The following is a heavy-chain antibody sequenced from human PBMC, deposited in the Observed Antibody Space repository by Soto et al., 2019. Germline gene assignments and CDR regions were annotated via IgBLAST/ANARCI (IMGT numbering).Heavy chain of an antibody. CDR3: VRTDRDFYGLDV. J-gene: IGHJ6*02. Sequence: EVQLVESGGGLVQPGGSLRLSCEASGFTFRNYDMHWDRQGTGKGLEWVSGISAAGDPDYADSVEGRFTISRENAQNSFFLQMNSLRVSDTGVYYCVRTDRDFYGLDVWGQGTTVIVSS. CDR2: ISAAGDP. CDR1: GFTFRNYD. V-gene: IGHV3-13*05.